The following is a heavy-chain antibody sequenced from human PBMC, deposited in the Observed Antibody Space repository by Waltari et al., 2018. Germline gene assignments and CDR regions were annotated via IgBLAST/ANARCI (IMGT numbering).Heavy chain of an antibody. J-gene: IGHJ3*02. V-gene: IGHV4-4*07. D-gene: IGHD2-2*01. CDR2: IYASGLT. Sequence: QVQLQESGPGLVKPSETLSLTCTVSGGSISSYAWSWVRQPAGRGLEWIGRIYASGLTNDSPALSGRVTMSGDTSKNHLSLRLTSVTAADTAVYYCARDRCNSTSCLSRGAFDIWGQGTMVTVSS. CDR1: GGSISSYA. CDR3: ARDRCNSTSCLSRGAFDI.